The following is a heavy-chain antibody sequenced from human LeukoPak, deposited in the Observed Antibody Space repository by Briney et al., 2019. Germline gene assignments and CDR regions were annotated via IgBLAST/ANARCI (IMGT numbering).Heavy chain of an antibody. J-gene: IGHJ3*02. Sequence: QPGRSLRLSCAASGFTFDDYAMHWVRQAPGKGLEWVSGISWNSGSIGYADSVKGRFTISRDNAKNSLYLQMNSLRAEDTALYYCTKEALRSGAFDIWGQGPMVTVSS. D-gene: IGHD3-10*01. CDR3: TKEALRSGAFDI. CDR2: ISWNSGSI. CDR1: GFTFDDYA. V-gene: IGHV3-9*01.